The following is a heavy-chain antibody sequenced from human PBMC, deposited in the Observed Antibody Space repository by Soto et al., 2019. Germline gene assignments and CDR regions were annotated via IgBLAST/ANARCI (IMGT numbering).Heavy chain of an antibody. CDR2: INSDGSST. CDR1: GFTFSSYW. Sequence: HLGGSLRLSCAASGFTFSSYWMHWVRQAPGKGLVWVSRINSDGSSTSYADSVKGRFTISRDNAKNTLYLQMNSLRAEDTAVYYCASPATFPGLDYWGQGTLVTVSS. J-gene: IGHJ4*02. V-gene: IGHV3-74*01. CDR3: ASPATFPGLDY. D-gene: IGHD2-21*01.